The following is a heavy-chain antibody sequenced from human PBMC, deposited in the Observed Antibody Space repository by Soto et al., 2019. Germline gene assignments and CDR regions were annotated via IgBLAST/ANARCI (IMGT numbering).Heavy chain of an antibody. J-gene: IGHJ6*01. D-gene: IGHD2-2*01. CDR2: INPNSGGT. CDR1: GYTFTGYY. V-gene: IGHV1-2*04. CDR3: ARDLEPAAWGSYDGMDV. Sequence: ASVKVSCKASGYTFTGYYMHWVRQAPGQGLEWMGWINPNSGGTNYAQKFQGWVTMTRDTSISTAYMELSRLRSDDTAVYYCARDLEPAAWGSYDGMDVWGQGTTVTVSS.